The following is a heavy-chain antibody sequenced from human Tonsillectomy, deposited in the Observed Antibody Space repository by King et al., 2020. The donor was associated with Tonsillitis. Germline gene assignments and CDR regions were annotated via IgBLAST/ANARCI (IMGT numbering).Heavy chain of an antibody. CDR1: GFTFSNYH. D-gene: IGHD2-15*01. J-gene: IGHJ3*02. CDR3: AREAGVVGAFDI. V-gene: IGHV3-30*14. Sequence: VQLVESGGGVVQPGRSLRLSCAASGFTFSNYHVHWVRQAPGKGLEWVAFISYDGSNKYYADSVKGRFSISRDNSKNTLYLQMNSLRAEDTAVYYCAREAGVVGAFDIWGQGTMVTVSS. CDR2: ISYDGSNK.